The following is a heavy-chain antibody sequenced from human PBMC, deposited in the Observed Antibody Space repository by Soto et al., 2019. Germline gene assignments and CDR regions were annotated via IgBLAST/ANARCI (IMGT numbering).Heavy chain of an antibody. J-gene: IGHJ5*02. V-gene: IGHV5-10-1*01. D-gene: IGHD6-13*01. CDR3: AMSGYTESWFDP. CDR2: IDPSDSYT. Sequence: PGESLKISCKGSGYSFTSYWISWVRQMPGKGLEWMGRIDPSDSYTNYSPSFQGHVTISADKSISTAYLQWSSLKASDTAMYYCAMSGYTESWFDPWGQGTLVTVSS. CDR1: GYSFTSYW.